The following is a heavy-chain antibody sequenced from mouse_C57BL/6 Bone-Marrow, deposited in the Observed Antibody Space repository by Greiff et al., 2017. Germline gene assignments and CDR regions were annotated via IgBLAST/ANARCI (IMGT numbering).Heavy chain of an antibody. CDR1: GFSLTSYG. V-gene: IGHV2-4*01. Sequence: QVQLKESGPGLVQPSQSLSITCTVSGFSLTSYGVHWVRQPPGKGLEWLVVIWRGGDTDYNAAFISRMGISKDNSKSQGFFKMNSPQADDTAIYYCAKKGGSSCYFDVWGTGTTVTVSS. CDR3: AKKGGSSCYFDV. J-gene: IGHJ1*03. D-gene: IGHD1-1*01. CDR2: IWRGGDT.